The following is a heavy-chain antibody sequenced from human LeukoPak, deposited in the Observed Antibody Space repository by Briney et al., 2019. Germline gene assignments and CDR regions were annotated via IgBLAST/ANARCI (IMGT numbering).Heavy chain of an antibody. J-gene: IGHJ6*03. CDR1: GASTSSSY. CDR2: IYYSGST. Sequence: SETLSLTCTVSGASTSSSYWRSFRQPPGKGLEWIGYIYYSGSTNYNPSLKSRVTISVDTSKNQFSLKLNSVTAADTAVYYCERAYGAFPYYMDVWGKGITVTVSS. CDR3: ERAYGAFPYYMDV. V-gene: IGHV4-59*01. D-gene: IGHD4-17*01.